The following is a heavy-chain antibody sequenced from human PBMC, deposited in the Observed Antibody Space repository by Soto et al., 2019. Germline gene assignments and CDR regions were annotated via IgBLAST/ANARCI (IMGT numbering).Heavy chain of an antibody. CDR3: VHSRCGGDCLRSYSSHYYYGMDV. V-gene: IGHV2-5*02. J-gene: IGHJ6*02. CDR1: GFSLSTGGVG. D-gene: IGHD2-21*02. CDR2: IYWDNDK. Sequence: QITLKESGPPLVKPTQTLTLTCTFSGFSLSTGGVGVGWIRQPPGKALEWLALIYWDNDKRYSPSLKSRLTVTKYTSKNQVVLTMTNMDPVDTATYYCVHSRCGGDCLRSYSSHYYYGMDVWGQGTTVTVFS.